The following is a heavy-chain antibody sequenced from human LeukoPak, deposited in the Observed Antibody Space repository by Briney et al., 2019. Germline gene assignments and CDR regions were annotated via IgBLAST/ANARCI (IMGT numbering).Heavy chain of an antibody. D-gene: IGHD5-12*01. CDR2: IWYDGSNK. CDR1: GFTFSSYG. J-gene: IGHJ4*02. CDR3: ARDSARYSGGGYYFDY. Sequence: PGGSLRLSCAASGFTFSSYGMHWVRQAPGKGLEWVAVIWYDGSNKYYVDSVKGRFTISRDNSKNTLYLQMNSLRAEDTAVYYCARDSARYSGGGYYFDYWGQGTLVTVSS. V-gene: IGHV3-33*08.